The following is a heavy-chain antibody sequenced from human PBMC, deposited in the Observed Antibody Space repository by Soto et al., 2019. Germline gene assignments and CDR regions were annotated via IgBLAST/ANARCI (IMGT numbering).Heavy chain of an antibody. Sequence: PSETLSLTCTVSGGSIGSYHWSWVRQPPGKGLEWIASVYYTGTTNYNPSLGSRVTISIDAPENQFSLKLSSVTAADTAVYYCARVACSGGSCYLGGWFDPWGQGTLVTVSS. CDR3: ARVACSGGSCYLGGWFDP. D-gene: IGHD2-15*01. CDR1: GGSIGSYH. CDR2: VYYTGTT. J-gene: IGHJ5*02. V-gene: IGHV4-59*12.